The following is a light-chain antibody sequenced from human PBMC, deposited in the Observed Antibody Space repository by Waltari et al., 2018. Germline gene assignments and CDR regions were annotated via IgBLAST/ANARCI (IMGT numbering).Light chain of an antibody. CDR3: QVYNKWPPWT. Sequence: EIVMTQSPATLSVSPGERATLSCRASQSVSSKLAWYQQKPGQAPRLLIYAASTRDTGIPARFSGSGSGTEFTLTISSLQSEDFAVYYCQVYNKWPPWTFGQGTKVEMK. CDR2: AAS. CDR1: QSVSSK. J-gene: IGKJ1*01. V-gene: IGKV3-15*01.